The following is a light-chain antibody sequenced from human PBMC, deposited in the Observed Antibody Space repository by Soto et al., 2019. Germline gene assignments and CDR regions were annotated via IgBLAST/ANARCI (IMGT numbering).Light chain of an antibody. V-gene: IGKV1-39*01. CDR3: QQSYSTPHT. CDR1: QSSSSY. Sequence: DIQMTQSPSSLYASVGDRVTITCRASQSSSSYLNWYQQKPGKAPKLLIYAASSLQSGVPSRFSGSGSGTDFTLTISSLQPEDFATYYYQQSYSTPHTFGQGTKVEIK. J-gene: IGKJ1*01. CDR2: AAS.